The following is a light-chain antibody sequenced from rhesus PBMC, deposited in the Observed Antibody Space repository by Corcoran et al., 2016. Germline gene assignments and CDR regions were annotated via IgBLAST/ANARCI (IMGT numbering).Light chain of an antibody. CDR2: DTS. CDR1: QTVIST. J-gene: IGKJ2*01. V-gene: IGKV3-35*01. CDR3: QQYSNWPS. Sequence: EIVLTQSPATLSLSPGERATLSCRASQTVISTLAWYQQKPGQGPRLLIYDTSSRATGIPDRFSGSGSGKDFTLTISNLDPEDVGVYYCQQYSNWPSFGQGTKVEIK.